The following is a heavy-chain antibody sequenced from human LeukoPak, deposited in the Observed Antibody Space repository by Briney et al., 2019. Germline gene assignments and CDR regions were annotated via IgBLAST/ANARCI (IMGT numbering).Heavy chain of an antibody. CDR2: ISGSGGST. CDR3: AKSLWFGELSPVDY. D-gene: IGHD3-10*01. Sequence: GGSLRLSCAASGFTFSSHAMSWVRQAPGKGLEWVSLISGSGGSTYYADSVKGRFTISRDNSKNTLYMQMNSLRAEDTAVYYCAKSLWFGELSPVDYWGQGTLVTVSS. J-gene: IGHJ4*02. V-gene: IGHV3-23*01. CDR1: GFTFSSHA.